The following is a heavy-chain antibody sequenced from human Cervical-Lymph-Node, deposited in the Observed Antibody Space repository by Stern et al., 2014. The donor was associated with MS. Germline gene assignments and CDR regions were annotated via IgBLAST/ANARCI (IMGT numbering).Heavy chain of an antibody. V-gene: IGHV1-18*01. CDR3: ARWRVAADFDY. CDR1: GYTFTRYG. J-gene: IGHJ4*02. Sequence: VQLVQSGAEVKKPGASVRVSCKASGYTFTRYGISWVRPAPGQGLEWMGCISAYNGNTHSAQKLQRGATITTDTSKSTAYIEHRSLRSDGTAGYYCARWRVAADFDYWGQGTLVTVSS. CDR2: ISAYNGNT. D-gene: IGHD2-15*01.